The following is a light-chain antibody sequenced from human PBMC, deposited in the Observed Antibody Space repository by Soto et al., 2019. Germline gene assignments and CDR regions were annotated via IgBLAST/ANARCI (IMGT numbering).Light chain of an antibody. J-gene: IGKJ1*01. CDR1: QSISSY. CDR2: AAS. V-gene: IGKV1-39*01. Sequence: DIQMTQSPFSLSASVGDRVTITCRASQSISSYLNWYQQKPGKAPKLLIYAASSLQSGVPSRFSGSGSGTDFTLTISSLQPEDFVTYYCQQSYSTLRTFGQGTKVEIQ. CDR3: QQSYSTLRT.